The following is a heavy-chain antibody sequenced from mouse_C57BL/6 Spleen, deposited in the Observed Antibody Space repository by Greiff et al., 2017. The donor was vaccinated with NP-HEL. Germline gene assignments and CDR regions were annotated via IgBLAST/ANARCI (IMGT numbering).Heavy chain of an antibody. CDR2: IRNKANGYTT. CDR3: ARYKGWLLPLYAMDY. CDR1: GFTFTDYY. V-gene: IGHV7-3*01. D-gene: IGHD2-3*01. J-gene: IGHJ4*01. Sequence: DVMLVESGGGLVQPGGSLSLSCAASGFTFTDYYMSWVRQPPGKALEWLGFIRNKANGYTTEYSASVKGRFTISSDNSQSILYLQMNALRAEDSATYYCARYKGWLLPLYAMDYWGQGTSVTVS.